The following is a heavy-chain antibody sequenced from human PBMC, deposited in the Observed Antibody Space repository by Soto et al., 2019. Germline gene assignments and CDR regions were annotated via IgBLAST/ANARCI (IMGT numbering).Heavy chain of an antibody. CDR3: AKAVPKSSGWLFDY. V-gene: IGHV3-23*01. J-gene: IGHJ4*02. Sequence: EVQLLESGGGLVQPGGSLRLSCAASGFTFSSFSMTWVRQAPGEGLEWVSTVSGIDGSTNYADSVKGRFTISRDNSKNTLYLQMTSLRAADPAVYYCAKAVPKSSGWLFDYWGQGPLVTVSS. CDR2: VSGIDGST. CDR1: GFTFSSFS. D-gene: IGHD6-19*01.